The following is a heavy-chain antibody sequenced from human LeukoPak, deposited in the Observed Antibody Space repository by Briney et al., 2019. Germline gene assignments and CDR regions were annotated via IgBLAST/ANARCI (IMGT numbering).Heavy chain of an antibody. D-gene: IGHD3-3*01. V-gene: IGHV3-43D*03. CDR3: AKDKDRTIFGVVKPDS. J-gene: IGHJ4*02. CDR1: GFTFDDYA. CDR2: ISWDGGSP. Sequence: GGSLRLSCAASGFTFDDYAMHWVRHVPGKGLEWVSVISWDGGSPYYADSVKGRFTISRDNSKNSLYLQMNSLRAEDTALYYCAKDKDRTIFGVVKPDSWGQGALVTVSS.